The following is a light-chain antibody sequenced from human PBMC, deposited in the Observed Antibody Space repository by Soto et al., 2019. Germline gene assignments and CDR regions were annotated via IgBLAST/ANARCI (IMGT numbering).Light chain of an antibody. V-gene: IGLV2-14*03. Sequence: QSALTQPASVSGSPGQSITISCTGTSSDVGGFNYVSWYQQHPGKAPQLMIYDVTNRPSGVSYRFSGSKSGNTASLTISGLQAEDEADYYCNSYTRSSPYVFGSGTKLTVL. CDR3: NSYTRSSPYV. CDR2: DVT. J-gene: IGLJ1*01. CDR1: SSDVGGFNY.